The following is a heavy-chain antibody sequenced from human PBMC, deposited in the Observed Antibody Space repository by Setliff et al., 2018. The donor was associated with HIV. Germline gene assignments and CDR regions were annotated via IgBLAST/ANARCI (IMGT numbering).Heavy chain of an antibody. CDR2: IIPVFGTP. V-gene: IGHV1-69*13. CDR3: ARGEATHGPGTYSIYS. D-gene: IGHD3-10*01. J-gene: IGHJ5*02. CDR1: GYSFTDYF. Sequence: SVKVSCKASGYSFTDYFIHWVRQAPGQGLEWMGWIIPVFGTPNYAQKFLGRVTITADESTSTGYMEMSSLTSEDTAVYYCARGEATHGPGTYSIYSWGQGTLVTVSS.